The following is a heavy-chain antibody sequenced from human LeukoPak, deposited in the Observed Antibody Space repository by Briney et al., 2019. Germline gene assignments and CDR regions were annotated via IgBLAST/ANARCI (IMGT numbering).Heavy chain of an antibody. Sequence: GALRLSCAASGFTVSSNYMSWVRQAPGKGLEWVSSISSSSSYIYYADSVKGRFTISRDNAKNSLYLQMNSLRAEDTAVYYCASMDIVVVFEEWFDPWGQGTLVTVSS. CDR3: ASMDIVVVFEEWFDP. CDR2: ISSSSSYI. D-gene: IGHD2-15*01. V-gene: IGHV3-21*01. J-gene: IGHJ5*02. CDR1: GFTVSSNY.